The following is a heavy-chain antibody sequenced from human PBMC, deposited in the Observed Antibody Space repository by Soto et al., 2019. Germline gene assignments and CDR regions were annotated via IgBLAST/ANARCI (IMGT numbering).Heavy chain of an antibody. V-gene: IGHV3-30-3*01. CDR1: GFTFSSYA. Sequence: GGSLRLSCAASGFTFSSYAMHWVRQAPGKGLEWVAVISYDGSNKYYADSVKGRFTISRDNSKNTLYLQMNSLRAEDTAVYYCARDENYDSSGYPLPCFYYWGQGTLVTVSS. CDR3: ARDENYDSSGYPLPCFYY. D-gene: IGHD3-22*01. CDR2: ISYDGSNK. J-gene: IGHJ4*02.